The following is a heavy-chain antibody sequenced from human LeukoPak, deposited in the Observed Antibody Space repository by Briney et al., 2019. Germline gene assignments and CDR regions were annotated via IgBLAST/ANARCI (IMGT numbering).Heavy chain of an antibody. CDR3: AKVFDFWSGYYPPYYFDY. Sequence: PGGSLRLSCAASGFTFSTYGMSWVRQAPGKGLEWVSAIGGSGDRTYYVDSVKGRFTISRDNSKNTLYLQMNSLRAEDTALYYCAKVFDFWSGYYPPYYFDYWGQGTLVTVSS. D-gene: IGHD3-3*01. CDR2: IGGSGDRT. V-gene: IGHV3-23*01. J-gene: IGHJ4*02. CDR1: GFTFSTYG.